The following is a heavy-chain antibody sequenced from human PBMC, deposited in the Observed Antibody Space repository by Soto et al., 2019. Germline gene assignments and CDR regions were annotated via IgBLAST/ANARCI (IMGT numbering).Heavy chain of an antibody. CDR3: AKSPIMVRGLTFVY. V-gene: IGHV3-23*01. J-gene: IGHJ4*01. CDR1: GFTFNNYA. CDR2: ISSGGKT. D-gene: IGHD3-10*01. Sequence: EVQLLESGGGLVQPGGSLRLSCAASGFTFNNYALSWVRQAPGKGLEWVSGISSGGKTYYADSLKGRFTISSDTAKDTLTHQMNSRIAEDTALYYWAKSPIMVRGLTFVYWGPGALVTFSS.